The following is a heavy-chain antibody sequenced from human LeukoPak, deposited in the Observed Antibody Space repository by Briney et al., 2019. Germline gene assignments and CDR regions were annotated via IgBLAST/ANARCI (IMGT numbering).Heavy chain of an antibody. Sequence: SETLSLTCSVSASSISSYYWGWLRQPPGKGLEWIGTFYQSGSTSYNPSLKSRVTISVDTSKNQFSLKLSSVTAADTAVYYCARDGPARSYTDWGQGTLVTVSS. V-gene: IGHV4-38-2*02. J-gene: IGHJ4*02. CDR3: ARDGPARSYTD. D-gene: IGHD2-15*01. CDR1: ASSISSYY. CDR2: FYQSGST.